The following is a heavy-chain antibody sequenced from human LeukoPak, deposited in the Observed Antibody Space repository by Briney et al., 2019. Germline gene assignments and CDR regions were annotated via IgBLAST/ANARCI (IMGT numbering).Heavy chain of an antibody. J-gene: IGHJ4*02. CDR3: ATGYYDSSGYYYSLFRN. CDR2: FDPEDGET. CDR1: GYTLKELS. Sequence: GASVKVSCKVSGYTLKELSMHWVRQAPGKGLEWMGGFDPEDGETIYAQKFQGRVTMTEDTSTDTAYMELSSLRSEDTAVYYCATGYYDSSGYYYSLFRNWGQGTLVTVSS. D-gene: IGHD3-22*01. V-gene: IGHV1-24*01.